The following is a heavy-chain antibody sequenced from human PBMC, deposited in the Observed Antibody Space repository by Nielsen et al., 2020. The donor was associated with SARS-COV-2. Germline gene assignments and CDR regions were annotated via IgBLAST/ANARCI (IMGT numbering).Heavy chain of an antibody. Sequence: GGSLRLSCATSGFTFSDYHMDWVRQAPGKGLEWVGRTRKKSDRYTTEYAASVKGRFIISRDDSKTSLFLQMKSLKTEDTAVYYCARDQNYAFDIWGQGTTVTVAS. J-gene: IGHJ3*02. CDR3: ARDQNYAFDI. V-gene: IGHV3-72*01. CDR2: TRKKSDRYTT. CDR1: GFTFSDYH.